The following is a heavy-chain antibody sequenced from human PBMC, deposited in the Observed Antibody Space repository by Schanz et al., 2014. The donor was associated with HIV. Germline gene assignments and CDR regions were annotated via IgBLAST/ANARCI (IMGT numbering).Heavy chain of an antibody. CDR3: ARDVGAGANDY. D-gene: IGHD1-26*01. Sequence: VQLVESGGGVVQPGRSLRLSCAASGFTFSSYGMHWVRQAPGKGLEWVANIKEDGSVINYVDSVKGRFTISRDNVKNSLFLQMNSLRAEDTAMYYCARDVGAGANDYWGQGTLVTVSS. CDR1: GFTFSSYG. CDR2: IKEDGSVI. V-gene: IGHV3-7*01. J-gene: IGHJ4*02.